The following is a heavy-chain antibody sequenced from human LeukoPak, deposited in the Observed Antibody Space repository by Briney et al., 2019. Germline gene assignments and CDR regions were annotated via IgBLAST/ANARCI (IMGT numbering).Heavy chain of an antibody. J-gene: IGHJ3*02. CDR2: IIPIFGTA. V-gene: IGHV1-69*05. CDR1: GGTFSSYA. D-gene: IGHD3-22*01. Sequence: SVKDSCKASGGTFSSYAISWVRQAPGQGLEWMGGIIPIFGTANYAQKFQGRVTITTDESTSTAYMELSSLRSEDTAVYYCARPSSNYYDSSGYYSLGAFDIWGQGTMVTVSS. CDR3: ARPSSNYYDSSGYYSLGAFDI.